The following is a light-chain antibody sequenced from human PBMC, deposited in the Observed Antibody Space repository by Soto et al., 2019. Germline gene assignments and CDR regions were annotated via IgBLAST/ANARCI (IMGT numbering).Light chain of an antibody. V-gene: IGKV3-11*01. Sequence: EIMLTQSPATLSLSPGKRATLSCRASQSVRSYLAWYQQKPGQAPRLLIYDASNRATGIPARFSGSGSGTDFTLTISSLEPEDFAVYYCQQRSSWPPITFGQGTRLEIK. CDR1: QSVRSY. CDR3: QQRSSWPPIT. J-gene: IGKJ5*01. CDR2: DAS.